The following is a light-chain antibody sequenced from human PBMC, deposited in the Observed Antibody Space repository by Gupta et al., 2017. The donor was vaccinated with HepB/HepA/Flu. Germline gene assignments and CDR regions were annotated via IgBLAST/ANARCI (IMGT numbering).Light chain of an antibody. CDR2: DNN. Sequence: QSVLTQPPSVSAAPGQKVTISCSGSSSNIGNNYVSWYQQLPGTAPKLLIYDNNKRPSEIPDRFSGSKSGTSATLGITGLQTGDEADYYGGTWDSSLSVWVFGGGTKLTVL. CDR1: SSNIGNNY. CDR3: GTWDSSLSVWV. J-gene: IGLJ3*02. V-gene: IGLV1-51*01.